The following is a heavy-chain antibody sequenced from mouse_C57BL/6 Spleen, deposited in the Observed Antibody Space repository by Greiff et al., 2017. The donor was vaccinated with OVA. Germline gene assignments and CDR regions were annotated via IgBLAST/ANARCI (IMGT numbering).Heavy chain of an antibody. J-gene: IGHJ1*03. CDR3: ARWGVVHFDV. CDR2: TNPSNGGT. Sequence: QVQLQQPGTELVKPGASVKLSCKASGYTFTSYWMHWVKQRPGQGLEWIGNTNPSNGGTNYTEKFKSKATLTVDKSSSTAYMQLSSLTSEDSAVYYCARWGVVHFDVWGTGTTVTVSS. D-gene: IGHD1-1*01. CDR1: GYTFTSYW. V-gene: IGHV1-53*01.